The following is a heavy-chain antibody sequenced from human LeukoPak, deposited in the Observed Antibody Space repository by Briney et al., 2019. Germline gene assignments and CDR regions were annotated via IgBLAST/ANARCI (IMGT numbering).Heavy chain of an antibody. J-gene: IGHJ5*02. CDR2: IYTSGST. D-gene: IGHD3-3*01. CDR1: GGSISRYY. CDR3: ARGVVDYDFWSGFDGNNWFDP. V-gene: IGHV4-4*07. Sequence: PSETLTLICTVSGGSISRYYWSWIRQPAGKGLEWIGRIYTSGSTNYNPSLKSRVTMSVDTSKNQFSLKLSSVTAADTAVYYCARGVVDYDFWSGFDGNNWFDPWGQGTLVTVSS.